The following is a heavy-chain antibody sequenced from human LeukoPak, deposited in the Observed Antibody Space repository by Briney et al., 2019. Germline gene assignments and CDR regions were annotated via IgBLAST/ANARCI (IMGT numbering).Heavy chain of an antibody. J-gene: IGHJ4*02. CDR1: GDSVSSNSAA. D-gene: IGHD3-16*02. Sequence: SLTLSLTCAISGDSVSSNSAAWNWIRQSPSRGLKWVGRTYYRSKWYNDYAVSVISRITINSDTSNNQFSLHLNSVTPDDTAVHYCARSGSYRYSFDFWGQGTLVTVSS. CDR2: TYYRSKWYN. V-gene: IGHV6-1*01. CDR3: ARSGSYRYSFDF.